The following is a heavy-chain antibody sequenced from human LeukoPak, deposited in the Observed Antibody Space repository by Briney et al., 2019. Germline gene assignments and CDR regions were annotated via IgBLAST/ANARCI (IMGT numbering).Heavy chain of an antibody. D-gene: IGHD7-27*01. CDR3: ARGPDTGAFDS. V-gene: IGHV1-2*02. CDR2: INPNSGAT. CDR1: GYTFPTYF. J-gene: IGHJ4*02. Sequence: GASVKVSCKGSGYTFPTYFIHWVRQAPGQAFEWMGWINPNSGATSYSQTFHGRVTMTRDTSISTIFMDLGNLKSDDTAVYYCARGPDTGAFDSWGQGTVVTVSS.